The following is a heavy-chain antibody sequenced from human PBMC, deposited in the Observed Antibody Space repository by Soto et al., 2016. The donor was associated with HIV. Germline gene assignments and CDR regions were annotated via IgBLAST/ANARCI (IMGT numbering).Heavy chain of an antibody. D-gene: IGHD3-16*01. CDR2: ISGSGGST. Sequence: EVQLLESGGGLVQPGGSLRLSCAASGFTFSSYAMSWVRQAPGKGLEWVSAISGSGGSTYYADSVKGRFTISRDNSKNTLYLQMNSLRAEDTAVYYCANTRDYVWGTTSGGMDVWGQGTTVTVSS. CDR1: GFTFSSYA. V-gene: IGHV3-23*01. CDR3: ANTRDYVWGTTSGGMDV. J-gene: IGHJ6*02.